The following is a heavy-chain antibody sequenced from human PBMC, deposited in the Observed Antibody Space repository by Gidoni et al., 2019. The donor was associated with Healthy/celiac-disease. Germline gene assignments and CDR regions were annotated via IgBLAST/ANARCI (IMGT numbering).Heavy chain of an antibody. CDR1: GFTFSSYW. D-gene: IGHD3-3*01. CDR2: IKQDGSEK. CDR3: ARAQYDFWSGYFFDY. Sequence: EVQLVESGGGLVQPGGSLRLSCAASGFTFSSYWMSWVRQAPGKGLEWVANIKQDGSEKYYVDSVKGRFTISRDNAKNSLYLQMNSLRAEDTAVYYCARAQYDFWSGYFFDYWGQGTLVTVSS. V-gene: IGHV3-7*03. J-gene: IGHJ4*02.